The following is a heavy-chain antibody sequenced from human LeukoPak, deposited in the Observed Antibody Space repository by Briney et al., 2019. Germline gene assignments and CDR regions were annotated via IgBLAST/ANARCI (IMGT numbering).Heavy chain of an antibody. Sequence: GGSLRLSCAASGFTVSTNYMSWVRQAPGKGLEWVSVIYSGDTTFYADSVRGRFTISRDNAKNSLYLQMNSLRAEDTAVYYCARDQDDYGDYWYFDLWGRGTLVTVSS. J-gene: IGHJ2*01. CDR1: GFTVSTNY. D-gene: IGHD4-17*01. CDR2: IYSGDTT. V-gene: IGHV3-66*01. CDR3: ARDQDDYGDYWYFDL.